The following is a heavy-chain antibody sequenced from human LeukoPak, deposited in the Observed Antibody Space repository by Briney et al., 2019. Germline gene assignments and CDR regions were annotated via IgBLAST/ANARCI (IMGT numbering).Heavy chain of an antibody. CDR2: ISCSGGST. D-gene: IGHD2-15*01. CDR3: AKEGTGGYCSGGSCYSDY. Sequence: GGSLRLSCAAAGFTVSSDAMSWVRQAPGKGLEWVSAISCSGGSTYYAESVTGRFTISRDNSKNTLYLQMNSLRAEDTAVYYCAKEGTGGYCSGGSCYSDYWGQGTLVTVSS. J-gene: IGHJ4*02. V-gene: IGHV3-23*01. CDR1: GFTVSSDA.